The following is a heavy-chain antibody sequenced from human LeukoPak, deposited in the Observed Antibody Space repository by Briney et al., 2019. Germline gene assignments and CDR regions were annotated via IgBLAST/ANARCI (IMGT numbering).Heavy chain of an antibody. CDR3: ARVGYDFWSGSFDL. CDR1: GFTFSRYG. Sequence: PGGSLRLSCAASGFTFSRYGMNWVRQAPGKGLEWVSYISYSGSTMYYADSGKGRFTISRDNGKNSLYLQMNSLRDDDTAVYYCARVGYDFWSGSFDLWGQGTVVTVSA. J-gene: IGHJ3*01. CDR2: ISYSGSTM. D-gene: IGHD3-3*01. V-gene: IGHV3-48*02.